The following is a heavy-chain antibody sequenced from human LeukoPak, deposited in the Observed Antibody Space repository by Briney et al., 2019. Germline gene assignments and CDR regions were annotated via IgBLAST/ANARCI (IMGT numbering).Heavy chain of an antibody. Sequence: PGGSLRLSCAASGFTFSSYVMHWVRQAPGKGLEWVAVISYDGINKYYADSVKGRFTIARDNSKNTLYLQMNSLRAGDTAVYFCAGDGGTQWSKLGTAFDVWGQGTMVTVSS. CDR1: GFTFSSYV. J-gene: IGHJ3*01. CDR2: ISYDGINK. V-gene: IGHV3-30-3*01. D-gene: IGHD6-19*01. CDR3: AGDGGTQWSKLGTAFDV.